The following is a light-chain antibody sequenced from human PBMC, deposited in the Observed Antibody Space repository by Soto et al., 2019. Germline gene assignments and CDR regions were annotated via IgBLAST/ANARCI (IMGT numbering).Light chain of an antibody. CDR1: QSLLHSSGYNY. CDR3: MQDLQPPYT. J-gene: IGKJ2*01. CDR2: LVS. V-gene: IGKV2-28*01. Sequence: EIVMTQSPLSLPVTPGEPASISCRSSQSLLHSSGYNYLHWYLQKPGQSPQLLIYLVSTRASGVPDRFSGSGSGIDFTLKISRVEAEDVGVYYCMQDLQPPYTVGQGTKLEIK.